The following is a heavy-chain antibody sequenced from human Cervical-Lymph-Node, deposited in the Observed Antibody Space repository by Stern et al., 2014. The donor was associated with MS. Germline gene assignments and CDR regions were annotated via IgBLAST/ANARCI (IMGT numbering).Heavy chain of an antibody. CDR3: ANPLPYAN. CDR1: GDTFASYP. D-gene: IGHD4-17*01. CDR2: VNPTDGRT. J-gene: IGHJ1*01. Sequence: QVQLVQSGSEVKKPGASVKVSCKASGDTFASYPIHWLRQAPGQGFVWMGIVNPTDGRTTYAQTFKGRVTLTSDTSTRTVYMELSSLRTEDTAMYFCANPLPYANWGQGTRVTVSS. V-gene: IGHV1-46*03.